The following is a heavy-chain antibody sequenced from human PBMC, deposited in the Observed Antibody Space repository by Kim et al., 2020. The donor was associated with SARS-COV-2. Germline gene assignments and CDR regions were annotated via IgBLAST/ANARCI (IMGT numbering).Heavy chain of an antibody. CDR3: ARRYSSGRDGFDF. CDR2: INPNTGDT. Sequence: ASVKVSCKASGYSFSDYYLHWVRQAPGQGPEWVGRINPNTGDTTYAQKFQGRVTVTTDTSINTAYLELSWLRFDDTAVYYCARRYSSGRDGFDFWGQGTMVSVSS. J-gene: IGHJ3*01. V-gene: IGHV1-2*06. CDR1: GYSFSDYY. D-gene: IGHD6-19*01.